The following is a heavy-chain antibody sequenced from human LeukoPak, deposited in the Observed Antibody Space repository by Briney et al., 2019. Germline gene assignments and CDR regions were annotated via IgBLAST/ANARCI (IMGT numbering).Heavy chain of an antibody. V-gene: IGHV3-21*01. J-gene: IGHJ4*02. CDR2: ISSSSSYI. D-gene: IGHD1-26*01. CDR3: ARDERTSYLNFDY. CDR1: GFTFNNYG. Sequence: GGSLRLSCAASGFTFNNYGMHWVRQAPGKGLEWVSSISSSSSYIYYADSVKGRFTISRDNAKNSLYLQMNSLRAEDTAVYYCARDERTSYLNFDYWGQGTLVTVSS.